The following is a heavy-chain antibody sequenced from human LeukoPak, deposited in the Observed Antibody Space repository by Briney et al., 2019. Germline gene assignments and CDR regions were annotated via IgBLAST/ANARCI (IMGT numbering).Heavy chain of an antibody. CDR2: IYPGDSDT. J-gene: IGHJ4*02. D-gene: IGHD5-24*01. CDR1: GYSFTSYW. V-gene: IGHV5-51*01. Sequence: LGESLKISCKGSGYSFTSYWIGWVRQMPGKGLEWMGIIYPGDSDTRYSPSFQGQVTISADKSISTAYLQWSSLKASDTAMYYSARSEANPQLRDPEYYFDYWGQGTLDTVSS. CDR3: ARSEANPQLRDPEYYFDY.